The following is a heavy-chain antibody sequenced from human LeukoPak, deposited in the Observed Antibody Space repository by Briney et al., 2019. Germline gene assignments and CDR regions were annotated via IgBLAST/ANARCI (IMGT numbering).Heavy chain of an antibody. D-gene: IGHD6-19*01. Sequence: GESLKISCKGSGYSFTSYWIGWVRQMPGKGLEWRGIIYPGDSDTRYSPSFQGQVTISADKSLSTAYLQWSSLKASDTAMYYCARPQWLEGNDAFDIWGQGRMVTVSS. CDR1: GYSFTSYW. J-gene: IGHJ3*02. CDR3: ARPQWLEGNDAFDI. V-gene: IGHV5-51*01. CDR2: IYPGDSDT.